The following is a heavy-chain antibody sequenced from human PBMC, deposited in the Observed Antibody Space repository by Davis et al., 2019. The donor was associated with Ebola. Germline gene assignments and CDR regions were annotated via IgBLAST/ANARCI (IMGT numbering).Heavy chain of an antibody. CDR2: INPNSGGT. CDR1: GYTFSGNY. CDR3: ARVRYCGGDCSKNYYYGMDV. Sequence: ASVKVSCKASGYTFSGNYIQWVRQAPGQGLEWMGRINPNSGGTNYAQKFQARVTMTRETSISTAYMELSRLRSDDTAVYYCARVRYCGGDCSKNYYYGMDVWGKGTTVTVSS. V-gene: IGHV1-2*06. J-gene: IGHJ6*04. D-gene: IGHD2-21*02.